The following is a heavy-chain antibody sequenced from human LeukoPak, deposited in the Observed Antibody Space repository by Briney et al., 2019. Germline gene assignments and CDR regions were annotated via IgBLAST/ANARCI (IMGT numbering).Heavy chain of an antibody. J-gene: IGHJ5*02. Sequence: SETLSLTCTVSGYSISSGYYWAWIRQPPGKGLEWIGNIYHSGSTYYNPPLKSRVTISVDTSKNQFSLQLTSVTAADTAVYYCARAYSSSWYFNWFDPWGQGTLVTVSS. V-gene: IGHV4-38-2*02. CDR1: GYSISSGYY. CDR3: ARAYSSSWYFNWFDP. D-gene: IGHD6-13*01. CDR2: IYHSGST.